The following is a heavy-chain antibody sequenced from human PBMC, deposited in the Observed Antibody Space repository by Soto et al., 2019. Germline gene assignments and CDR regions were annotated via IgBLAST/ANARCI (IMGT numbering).Heavy chain of an antibody. CDR1: GFTFSSYS. CDR2: ISSSSSYI. V-gene: IGHV3-21*01. J-gene: IGHJ4*02. D-gene: IGHD3-10*01. Sequence: EVQLVESGGGLVKPGGSLRLSCAASGFTFSSYSMNWVRQAPGKGLEWVSSISSSSSYIYYADSVKGRFTISRDNAKNSLYLQMNSLRAEDTAVYYCARVFSMVRGVIDYWLQGPLVTFSS. CDR3: ARVFSMVRGVIDY.